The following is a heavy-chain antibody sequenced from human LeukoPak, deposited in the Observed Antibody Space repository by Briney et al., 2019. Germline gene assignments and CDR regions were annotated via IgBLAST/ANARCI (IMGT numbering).Heavy chain of an antibody. CDR3: ARDYYDSSGYYKLYYYYYYGMDV. Sequence: GGSLRLSCAASGLTFSSYGMHWVRQAPGKGLEWVAVIWYDGSNKYYADSVKGRFTISRDNSKNMLYLQMNSLRAEDTAVYYCARDYYDSSGYYKLYYYYYYGMDVWGQGTTVTVSS. D-gene: IGHD3-22*01. CDR1: GLTFSSYG. J-gene: IGHJ6*02. V-gene: IGHV3-33*01. CDR2: IWYDGSNK.